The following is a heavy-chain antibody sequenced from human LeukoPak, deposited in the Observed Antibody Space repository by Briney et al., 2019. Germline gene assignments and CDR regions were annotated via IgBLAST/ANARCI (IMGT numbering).Heavy chain of an antibody. V-gene: IGHV3-7*01. CDR2: IRQDGSEK. D-gene: IGHD3-16*01. CDR3: ARDKFGGTDY. J-gene: IGHJ4*02. Sequence: GGSLRLSCAASGFTFSSSWMSWVRQAPGKGLEWVANIRQDGSEKYYVDSVKGRFTISRDNAKNSLYLQMNSLRVEDTAVYYCARDKFGGTDYWGQGTLVTVSS. CDR1: GFTFSSSW.